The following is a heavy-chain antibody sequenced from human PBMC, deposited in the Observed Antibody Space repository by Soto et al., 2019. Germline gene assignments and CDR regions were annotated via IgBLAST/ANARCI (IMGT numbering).Heavy chain of an antibody. D-gene: IGHD5-12*01. J-gene: IGHJ4*02. V-gene: IGHV3-30*03. CDR1: GFTFSSYG. CDR3: STAFESVYSGSVNYFQY. CDR2: ISYDGSNK. Sequence: GGSLRLSCAASGFTFSSYGMHWVRQSPGKGLEWVAVISYDGSNKYYADSVKGRFTISRDNSKNTLYLQMNSLRAEDTAVYYYSTAFESVYSGSVNYFQYWGQGP.